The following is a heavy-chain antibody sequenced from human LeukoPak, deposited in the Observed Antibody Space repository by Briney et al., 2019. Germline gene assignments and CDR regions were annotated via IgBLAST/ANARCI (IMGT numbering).Heavy chain of an antibody. CDR3: ARDSSGYYYPDAFDI. V-gene: IGHV3-7*04. CDR2: IKQDGSKK. CDR1: GFTFSSYW. D-gene: IGHD3-22*01. Sequence: GGSLRLSCAASGFTFSSYWMSWVRQAPGRGLEWVADIKQDGSKKYYVDSVKGRFTISRDNAKNSLYLQMNSLRAEDTAVYYCARDSSGYYYPDAFDIWGQGTMVTVSS. J-gene: IGHJ3*02.